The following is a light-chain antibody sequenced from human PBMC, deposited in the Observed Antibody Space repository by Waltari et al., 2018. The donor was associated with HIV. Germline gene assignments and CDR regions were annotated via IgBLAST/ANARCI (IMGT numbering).Light chain of an antibody. V-gene: IGLV2-11*01. CDR2: DII. CDR3: CSYGGSHTYYV. J-gene: IGLJ1*01. CDR1: TSDLGGYEY. Sequence: QSVLTQPRSVSGSLGQSVTITCTGTTSDLGGYEYVSWYQKHPDKAHKPIIYDIIHRPAVVPDRFSSSQSGTTASLTISDLRAEDEAQYYCCSYGGSHTYYVFGTGTMVTV.